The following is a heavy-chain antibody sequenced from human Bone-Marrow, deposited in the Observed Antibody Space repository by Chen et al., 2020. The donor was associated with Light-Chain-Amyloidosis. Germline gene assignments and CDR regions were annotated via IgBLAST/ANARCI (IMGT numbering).Heavy chain of an antibody. D-gene: IGHD5-12*01. J-gene: IGHJ4*02. CDR3: ARRRDGYNFDY. CDR1: GYTFPNYW. CDR2: IYPDDSDA. Sequence: EVQLEQSGPEVKKPGESLQISCKGSGYTFPNYWIGWVRQMPGKGLEWVGVIYPDDSDARYSPSFEGQVTISADKSITTAYLQWRSLKASDTAMYYCARRRDGYNFDYWGQGTLVTVSS. V-gene: IGHV5-51*01.